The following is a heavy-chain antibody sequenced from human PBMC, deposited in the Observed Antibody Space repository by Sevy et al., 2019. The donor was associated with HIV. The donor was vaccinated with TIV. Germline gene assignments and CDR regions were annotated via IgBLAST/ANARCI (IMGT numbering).Heavy chain of an antibody. V-gene: IGHV4-59*01. Sequence: SETLSLTCTVSGDSISSYYWSWIRQPPGKGLEWIGYIYYSGSTNYNPSLKSRVTISVDTSKNQFSLKLSSVTAADTAVYYCARGDGYNCDYWGQGTLVTVSS. J-gene: IGHJ4*02. CDR2: IYYSGST. CDR3: ARGDGYNCDY. D-gene: IGHD5-12*01. CDR1: GDSISSYY.